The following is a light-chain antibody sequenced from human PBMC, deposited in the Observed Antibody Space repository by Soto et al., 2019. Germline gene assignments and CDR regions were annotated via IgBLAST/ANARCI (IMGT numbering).Light chain of an antibody. CDR3: QQYGGSPRT. V-gene: IGKV3-20*01. Sequence: EVVLTQSPGTLSLSLGERATLSCRASQSISQSLAWYQQRPGQSPRLLIYDASRRATGIPDRFTGSGFGTDFTLTISRLAPEDLAVYYCQQYGGSPRTFGQGTKVELK. J-gene: IGKJ1*01. CDR1: QSISQS. CDR2: DAS.